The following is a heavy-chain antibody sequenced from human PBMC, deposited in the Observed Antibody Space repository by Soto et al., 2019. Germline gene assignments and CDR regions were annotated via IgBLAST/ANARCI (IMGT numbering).Heavy chain of an antibody. J-gene: IGHJ4*02. V-gene: IGHV3-66*01. CDR3: ATRMTTAPY. CDR1: LFIVSDNY. D-gene: IGHD4-17*01. CDR2: IYSGGGT. Sequence: EVRLVQSGGGLVQPGGSLRLSCAASLFIVSDNYMSWVRQAPGKGLEWVSLIYSGGGTDYAESVKGRFTISRDNSKNTLYLHMNRLQAEDTGIYYCATRMTTAPYWGQGTVVTVSS.